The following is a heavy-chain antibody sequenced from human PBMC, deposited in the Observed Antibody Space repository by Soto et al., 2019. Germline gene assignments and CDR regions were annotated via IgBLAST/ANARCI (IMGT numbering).Heavy chain of an antibody. J-gene: IGHJ6*02. D-gene: IGHD2-21*02. CDR2: INIGSGNT. V-gene: IGHV1-3*05. CDR3: ARDGGDCGYRLAYYYYIGMDV. CDR1: GYAFSSYA. Sequence: QVQLVQSGAEEKKPGASVKVSCKASGYAFSSYAMHWVRQAPGQRLEWMGWINIGSGNTEYSQNFQDRITITRDTSARTVYMELSGLGSEDTAVYYCARDGGDCGYRLAYYYYIGMDVWGQGTTVTVSS.